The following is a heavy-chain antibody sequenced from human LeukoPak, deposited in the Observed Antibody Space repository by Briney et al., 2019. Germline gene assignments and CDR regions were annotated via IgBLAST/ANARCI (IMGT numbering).Heavy chain of an antibody. Sequence: PGGSLRLSCAASGFTFSSYSMNWVRQAPGKGLEWVSAISGSGISTYYADSVKGRFTISRDNSKNTLYLQMNCLRAEETAPYYCARGRRRGEVASVSYYFFGMDVWGQGTTVTV. CDR2: ISGSGIST. CDR3: ARGRRRGEVASVSYYFFGMDV. D-gene: IGHD3-16*01. J-gene: IGHJ6*02. CDR1: GFTFSSYS. V-gene: IGHV3-23*01.